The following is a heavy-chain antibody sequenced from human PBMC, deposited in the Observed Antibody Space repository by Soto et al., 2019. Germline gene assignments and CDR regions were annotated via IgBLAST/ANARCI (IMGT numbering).Heavy chain of an antibody. V-gene: IGHV3-33*01. D-gene: IGHD2-15*01. J-gene: IGHJ4*02. Sequence: QVQLVESGGGVVQPGRSLRLSCAASGFTFSSYGMHWVRQAPGKGLEWVAVIWYDGSNKYYADSVKGRFTISRDNSKNTLYLQMNSLSAEDTAVYYCARDGYCSGGSCYSVPFFDYWGQGTLVTVSS. CDR2: IWYDGSNK. CDR1: GFTFSSYG. CDR3: ARDGYCSGGSCYSVPFFDY.